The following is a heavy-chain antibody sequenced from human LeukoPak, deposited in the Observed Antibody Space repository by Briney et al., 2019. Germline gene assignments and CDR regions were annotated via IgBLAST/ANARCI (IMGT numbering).Heavy chain of an antibody. CDR1: GFTFSSYA. CDR2: ISGSGGST. J-gene: IGHJ4*02. V-gene: IGHV3-23*01. D-gene: IGHD3-22*01. Sequence: GGSLRLSCAASGFTFSSYAMSWVRQAPGKGLEWVSAISGSGGSTYYADSVKGRFTISRDNSKNTLYLQMNSLRAEDTAVYYCVKSPYSSGYYYFDYWGQGTLVTVSS. CDR3: VKSPYSSGYYYFDY.